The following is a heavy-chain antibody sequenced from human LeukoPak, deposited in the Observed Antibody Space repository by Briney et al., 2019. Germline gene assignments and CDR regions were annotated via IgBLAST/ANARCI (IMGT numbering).Heavy chain of an antibody. Sequence: PSETLSLTCTVSGGSISSSSYYWGWIRQPPGMGLEWIGTIYYRGSTYYNPSLKSRVTISVDTSKKQFSLKLTSVTAVDTAVYYCARHLFGSGYYPDYWGQGTLVTVSS. CDR3: ARHLFGSGYYPDY. CDR1: GGSISSSSYY. J-gene: IGHJ4*02. D-gene: IGHD3-22*01. CDR2: IYYRGST. V-gene: IGHV4-39*01.